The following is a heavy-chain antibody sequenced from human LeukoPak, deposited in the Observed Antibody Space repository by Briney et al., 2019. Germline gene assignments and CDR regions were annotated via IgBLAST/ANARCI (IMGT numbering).Heavy chain of an antibody. J-gene: IGHJ3*02. D-gene: IGHD5-18*01. V-gene: IGHV5-51*01. CDR3: ARQRYSYGLEGDAFDI. CDR2: IYPGDSDT. Sequence: GASLKISCQGSGYSFTSYWIGWVRQMPGKGLEWMGIIYPGDSDTRYSPSFQGQVTISADKSISTAYLQWSSLKASDTAMYYCARQRYSYGLEGDAFDIWGQGTMVTVSS. CDR1: GYSFTSYW.